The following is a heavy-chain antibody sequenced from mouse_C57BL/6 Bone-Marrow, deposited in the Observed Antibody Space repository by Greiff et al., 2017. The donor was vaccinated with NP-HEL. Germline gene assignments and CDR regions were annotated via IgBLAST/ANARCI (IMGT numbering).Heavy chain of an antibody. V-gene: IGHV1-55*01. J-gene: IGHJ2*01. CDR2: IYPGSGST. CDR1: GYTFTSYW. D-gene: IGHD1-1*01. Sequence: VKLQQPGAELVKPGASVKMSCKASGYTFTSYWITWVKQRPGQGLEWIGDIYPGSGSTNYNEKFKSKATLTVDTSSSTAYMQLSSLTSEDSAVYYCARSLYYYGKDYWGQGTTLTVSS. CDR3: ARSLYYYGKDY.